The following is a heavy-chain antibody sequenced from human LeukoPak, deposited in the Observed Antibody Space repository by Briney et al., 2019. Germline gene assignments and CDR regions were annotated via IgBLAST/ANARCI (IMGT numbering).Heavy chain of an antibody. CDR3: ARYRVGLDYVWGSYRRAPSFDY. J-gene: IGHJ4*02. V-gene: IGHV3-48*01. Sequence: GGSLRLSCAASGFTFSSYSMNWVRQAPGKGLEWVSYISSSSSTIYYADSVKGRFTISRDNAKNSLYLQMNSLRAEDAAVYYCARYRVGLDYVWGSYRRAPSFDYWGQGTLVTVSS. CDR1: GFTFSSYS. CDR2: ISSSSSTI. D-gene: IGHD3-16*02.